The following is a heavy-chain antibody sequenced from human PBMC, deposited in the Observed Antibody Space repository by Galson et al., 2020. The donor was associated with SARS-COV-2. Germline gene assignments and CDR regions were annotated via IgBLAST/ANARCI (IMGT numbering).Heavy chain of an antibody. D-gene: IGHD2-2*01. CDR1: GFSFSKYW. J-gene: IGHJ6*03. CDR3: ASRYQMPDYRDV. CDR2: ISSDGNRR. Sequence: ALHGESLKISCTASGFSFSKYWMHWVRQAPGEGLVWVSSISSDGNRRTYADSVEGRFSVSRDNFENTLYLHMNSLTPEDTAVYFCASRYQMPDYRDVWGNGTRVTVSS. V-gene: IGHV3-74*03.